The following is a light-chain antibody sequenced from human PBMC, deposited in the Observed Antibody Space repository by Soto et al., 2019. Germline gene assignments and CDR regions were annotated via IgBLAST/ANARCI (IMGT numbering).Light chain of an antibody. CDR2: GAY. CDR1: QSISTY. CDR3: QQSFGAPRT. V-gene: IGKV1-39*01. Sequence: DIQMTQSPSSLSASLGDSVTVTCRASQSISTYLNWFQQRPGKAPKLLIYGAYTLQDGVPSRFSGSGSETEFTLTISSLQPEDFATYYCQQSFGAPRTFGQGTRVDIK. J-gene: IGKJ1*01.